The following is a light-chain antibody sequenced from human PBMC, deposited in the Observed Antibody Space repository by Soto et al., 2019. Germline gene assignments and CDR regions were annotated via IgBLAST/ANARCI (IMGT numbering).Light chain of an antibody. CDR1: SSDVGGYNY. J-gene: IGLJ1*01. V-gene: IGLV2-14*01. CDR3: SSYTSSSNYV. Sequence: QSVLTQPASVSGSPGQSITISCTGTSSDVGGYNYVSWYQQHPGKAPKLMIYDVSNRPSGVSNRFSGSKSGNTASLTISGLQDEDEADYYCSSYTSSSNYVFGTGNKVTV. CDR2: DVS.